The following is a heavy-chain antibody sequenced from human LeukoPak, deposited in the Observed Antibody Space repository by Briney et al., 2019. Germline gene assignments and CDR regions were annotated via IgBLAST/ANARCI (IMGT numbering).Heavy chain of an antibody. CDR1: GGSISSSSYC. Sequence: SETLSLTCTVSGGSISSSSYCWSWIRQPPGKGLEWIGEINHSGSTNYNPSLKSRVTLSVDTSKNQFSLKLSSVTAADTAVYYCASLAMIVVPWGQGTLVTVSS. CDR3: ASLAMIVVP. J-gene: IGHJ4*02. D-gene: IGHD3-22*01. CDR2: INHSGST. V-gene: IGHV4-39*07.